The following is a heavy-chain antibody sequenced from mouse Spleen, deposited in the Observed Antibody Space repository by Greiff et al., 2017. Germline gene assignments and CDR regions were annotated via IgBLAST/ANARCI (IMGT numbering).Heavy chain of an antibody. J-gene: IGHJ3*01. CDR3: AREITTVVDAWFAY. CDR1: GYSITSGYY. Sequence: EVKLMESGPGLVKPSQSLSLTCSVTGYSITSGYYWNWIRQFPGNKLEWMGYISYDGSNNYNPSLKNRISITRDTSKNQFFLKLNSVTTEDTATYYCAREITTVVDAWFAYWGQGTLVTVSA. CDR2: ISYDGSN. D-gene: IGHD1-1*01. V-gene: IGHV3-6*01.